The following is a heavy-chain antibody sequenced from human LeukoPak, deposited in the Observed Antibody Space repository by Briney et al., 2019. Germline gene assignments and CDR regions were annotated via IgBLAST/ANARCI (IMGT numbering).Heavy chain of an antibody. V-gene: IGHV3-30*18. CDR1: GFTISSYS. D-gene: IGHD6-13*01. CDR3: AKAASYSSSPPAG. J-gene: IGHJ3*01. CDR2: ITCDGSDK. Sequence: GGSLRLSCAASGFTISSYSMHWVRQAPGKGLEWVAVITCDGSDKYYADSVKGRFTISRDNAKNTLYVQMNSLRTDDTAVYYCAKAASYSSSPPAGWGQGTMVTVSS.